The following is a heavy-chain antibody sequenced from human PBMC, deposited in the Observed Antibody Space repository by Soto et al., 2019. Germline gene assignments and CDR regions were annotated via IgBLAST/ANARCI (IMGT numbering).Heavy chain of an antibody. J-gene: IGHJ4*02. Sequence: EVQLVESGGGLVQPGGSLSLSCAASGFTFTTYSMNWVRQAPGKGREWVSYISSSSSTTSYADSVKGRFTISRDNAKNSLYLQMNSLRDEDTAVYYCARDAGSWGYWGQGTLVTVSS. CDR2: ISSSSSTT. CDR3: ARDAGSWGY. D-gene: IGHD3-10*01. V-gene: IGHV3-48*02. CDR1: GFTFTTYS.